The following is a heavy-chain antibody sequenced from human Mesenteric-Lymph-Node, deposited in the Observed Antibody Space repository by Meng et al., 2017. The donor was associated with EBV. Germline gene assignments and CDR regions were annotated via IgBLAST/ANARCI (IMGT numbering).Heavy chain of an antibody. Sequence: QVQLVPAGAEVKKPGASGKVSCKASGYTFISYTMYWVRQAPEQRLEWMGWINPGNGNTKYSQKFQGRVTITRDTSATTAYMELSSLSSDDTAIYYCATDDCNGGTCYSCDYWGQGTLVTVSS. CDR2: INPGNGNT. J-gene: IGHJ4*02. V-gene: IGHV1-3*01. CDR1: GYTFISYT. CDR3: ATDDCNGGTCYSCDY. D-gene: IGHD2-15*01.